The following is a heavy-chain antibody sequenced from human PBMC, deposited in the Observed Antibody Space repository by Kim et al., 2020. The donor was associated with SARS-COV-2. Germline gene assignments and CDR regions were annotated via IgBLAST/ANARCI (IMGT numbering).Heavy chain of an antibody. V-gene: IGHV3-74*01. Sequence: GGSLRLSCAASGFTFSSYWMHWVRQAPGKGLVWVSRINSDGSSTSYADSVKGRFTISRDNAKNTLYLQMNSLRAEDTAVYYCARERGPATLQLWEYYYYYYGMDVWGQGTTVTVSS. CDR2: INSDGSST. D-gene: IGHD5-18*01. CDR3: ARERGPATLQLWEYYYYYYGMDV. CDR1: GFTFSSYW. J-gene: IGHJ6*02.